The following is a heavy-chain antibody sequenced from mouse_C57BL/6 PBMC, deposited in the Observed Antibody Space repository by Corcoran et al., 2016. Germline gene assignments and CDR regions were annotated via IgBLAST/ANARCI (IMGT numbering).Heavy chain of an antibody. CDR2: INTYSGVP. CDR3: ARWDDYGFAY. J-gene: IGHJ3*01. CDR1: GYTFTTYG. V-gene: IGHV9-3*01. D-gene: IGHD2-4*01. Sequence: QIQLVQSGPELKKPGETVKISCKASGYTFTTYGMSWVKQAPGKGLKWMGWINTYSGVPTYADDFKGRFAFSLETSASTAYLQINNLKNEDTATYFCARWDDYGFAYWGQGTLVTASA.